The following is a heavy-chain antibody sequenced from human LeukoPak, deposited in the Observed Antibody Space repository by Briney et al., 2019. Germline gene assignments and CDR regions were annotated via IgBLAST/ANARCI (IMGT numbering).Heavy chain of an antibody. V-gene: IGHV4-34*01. CDR3: ARGLRYYDILTGYYLDYYYYGMDV. Sequence: PSETLSLTCAVYGGSFSGYYWSWIRQPPGKGLEWIGEINHSGSTNYDPSLKSRVTISVGTSKNQFSLKLSSVTAADTAVYYCARGLRYYDILTGYYLDYYYYGMDVWGQGTTVTVSS. J-gene: IGHJ6*02. D-gene: IGHD3-9*01. CDR2: INHSGST. CDR1: GGSFSGYY.